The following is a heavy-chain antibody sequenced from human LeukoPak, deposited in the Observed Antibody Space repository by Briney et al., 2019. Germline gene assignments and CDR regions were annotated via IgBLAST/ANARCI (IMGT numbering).Heavy chain of an antibody. V-gene: IGHV3-30*02. CDR3: AKDGTSYYYIYY. Sequence: PGGSLRLSCAASGFTFNNYGMHWVRQAPGKGLEWLAFIRYDGSNTYYADSVKGRFTVSRDDSKNTLYLRMNSLRGDDTAVYYCAKDGTSYYYIYYWGQGTLVTVSS. CDR1: GFTFNNYG. CDR2: IRYDGSNT. D-gene: IGHD2/OR15-2a*01. J-gene: IGHJ4*02.